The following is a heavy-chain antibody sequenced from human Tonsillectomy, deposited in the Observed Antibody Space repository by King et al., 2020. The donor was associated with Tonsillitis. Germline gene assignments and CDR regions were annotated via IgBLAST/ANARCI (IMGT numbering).Heavy chain of an antibody. Sequence: QLVQSGAEVKKPGESLKISCKVSEYSFTNYWIAWVRQMPWKGLEWVGIIYPGDSYTRYSPSFQGQVTISADKSISTAYLQWSSLKASDTAMYYCARTYCGGDCTTGFDPWGQGTLVTVSS. D-gene: IGHD2-21*02. CDR3: ARTYCGGDCTTGFDP. CDR1: EYSFTNYW. CDR2: IYPGDSYT. J-gene: IGHJ5*02. V-gene: IGHV5-51*03.